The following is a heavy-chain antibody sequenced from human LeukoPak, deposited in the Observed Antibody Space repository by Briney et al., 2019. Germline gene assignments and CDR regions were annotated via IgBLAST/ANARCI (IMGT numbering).Heavy chain of an antibody. CDR1: GFTFSSYS. CDR3: ARGSGIAAAARAPDY. Sequence: GGSLRLSCAASGFTFSSYSMNWVRQAPGKGLEWVSSISSSSSYIYYADSVKGRFTISRDNAKNSLYLQMNSLRAEDTAVYYCARGSGIAAAARAPDYWGQGILVTVSS. D-gene: IGHD6-13*01. V-gene: IGHV3-21*01. CDR2: ISSSSSYI. J-gene: IGHJ4*02.